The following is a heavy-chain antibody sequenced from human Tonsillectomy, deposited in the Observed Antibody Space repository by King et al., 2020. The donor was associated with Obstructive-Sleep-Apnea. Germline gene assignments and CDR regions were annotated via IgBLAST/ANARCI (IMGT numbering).Heavy chain of an antibody. CDR2: IDPGESDT. V-gene: IGHV5-51*01. D-gene: IGHD3-10*01. J-gene: IGHJ4*02. CDR1: GYSFTSYW. Sequence: VQLVESGAEVKKPGESLKISCKGSGYSFTSYWIGWVRQMPGKGLEWMGIIDPGESDTRYSPSFQGQVTISADKSISTAYLQWRSLKASDTAMYYCASFTMVRGVIISSPVDYWGQGTLVTVSS. CDR3: ASFTMVRGVIISSPVDY.